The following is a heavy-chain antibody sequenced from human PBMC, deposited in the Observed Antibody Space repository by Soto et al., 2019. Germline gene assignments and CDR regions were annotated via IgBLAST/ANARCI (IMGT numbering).Heavy chain of an antibody. CDR3: AAGLGADPQWY. V-gene: IGHV3-49*04. D-gene: IGHD1-26*01. CDR1: AFTLGYYA. CDR2: IRSTAYGGTT. J-gene: IGHJ2*01. Sequence: PGGSRRRSCIASAFTLGYYAKSWVRHAPGKGLELAGFIRSTAYGGTTEYAASVKGRFTISRDDCKSIAYLQMNRLKTEDTAGYCGAAGLGADPQWY.